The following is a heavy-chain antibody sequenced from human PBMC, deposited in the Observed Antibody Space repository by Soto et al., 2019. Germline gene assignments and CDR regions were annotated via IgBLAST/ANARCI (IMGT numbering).Heavy chain of an antibody. D-gene: IGHD2-15*01. CDR1: GYTFTSYA. CDR3: ARGPGGPDGPGDY. J-gene: IGHJ4*02. Sequence: QVQLVQSGAEVKKPGASVKVSCKASGYTFTSYAMHWVRQAPGQRLEWMGWINAGNGNTKYSQKFQGRVTITRDTSASTAYMELSSLRSEATALYYCARGPGGPDGPGDYWGQGTLVTVSS. CDR2: INAGNGNT. V-gene: IGHV1-3*01.